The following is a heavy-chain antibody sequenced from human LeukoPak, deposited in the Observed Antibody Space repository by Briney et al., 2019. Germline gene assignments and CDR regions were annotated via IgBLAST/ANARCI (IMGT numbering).Heavy chain of an antibody. CDR1: GFTVSSNY. CDR2: INTDGSST. Sequence: PGGSLRLSCAASGFTVSSNYMNWVRQAPGKGLEWVSRINTDGSSTSYADSVKGRLTISRDNAKNTLFLQINSLRAEDTAVYYCARALYDFWSGYYIANYMDVWGKGTPVTVPS. V-gene: IGHV3-74*01. D-gene: IGHD3-3*01. J-gene: IGHJ6*03. CDR3: ARALYDFWSGYYIANYMDV.